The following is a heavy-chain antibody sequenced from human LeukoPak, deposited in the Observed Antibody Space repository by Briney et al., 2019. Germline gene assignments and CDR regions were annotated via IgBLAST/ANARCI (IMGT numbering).Heavy chain of an antibody. J-gene: IGHJ3*02. V-gene: IGHV1-69*05. CDR3: ARGTSMVVNWDHRLGAFDI. Sequence: SVKVSCKASGGTFSSYAISWVRQAPGQGLEWMGRIIPIFGTANYAQKFQGRVTITTDESTSTAYMELSSLRSEDTAVYYCARGTSMVVNWDHRLGAFDIWGQGTMVTVSS. D-gene: IGHD4-23*01. CDR1: GGTFSSYA. CDR2: IIPIFGTA.